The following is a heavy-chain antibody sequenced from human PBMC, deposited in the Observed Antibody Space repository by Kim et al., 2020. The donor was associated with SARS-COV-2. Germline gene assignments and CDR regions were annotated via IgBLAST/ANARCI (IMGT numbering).Heavy chain of an antibody. CDR3: ARAPNDFWSGYPYYFDY. CDR1: GGSVSSGSYF. D-gene: IGHD3-3*01. Sequence: SETLSLTCTVSGGSVSSGSYFWSWIRQPPGKGLEWIGYIYYSGNTNYNPSLKSRVTMSVDTSKNQFSLKLRSVTAADTAVYYCARAPNDFWSGYPYYFDYWGQGTRVPVS. J-gene: IGHJ4*02. V-gene: IGHV4-61*01. CDR2: IYYSGNT.